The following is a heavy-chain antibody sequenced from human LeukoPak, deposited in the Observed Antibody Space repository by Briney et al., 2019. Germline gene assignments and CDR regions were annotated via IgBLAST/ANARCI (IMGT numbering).Heavy chain of an antibody. V-gene: IGHV1-2*02. CDR1: GYTFTGYY. CDR3: ARGSQWLVGDF. Sequence: ASVKVSCKAFGYTFTGYYMHWVRQAPGLGLEWMGWINPNSGGTKYAQKFQGRVTMTRDTSISTAYMELSRLRSDDTAVYFCARGSQWLVGDFWGQGTLVTVSS. J-gene: IGHJ4*02. D-gene: IGHD6-19*01. CDR2: INPNSGGT.